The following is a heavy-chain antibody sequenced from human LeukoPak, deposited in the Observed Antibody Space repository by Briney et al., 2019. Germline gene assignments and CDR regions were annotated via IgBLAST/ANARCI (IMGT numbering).Heavy chain of an antibody. V-gene: IGHV1-69*13. CDR1: GGTFSSYA. Sequence: ASVKVSCKASGGTFSSYAISWVRQAPGQGLEWMGGIIPIFGTANYAQKFQGRVTITADESTSTAYMELSSLRSEDTAVYDCAGGLYCGGDCSSNFDYWGQGTLVTVSS. D-gene: IGHD2-21*02. CDR2: IIPIFGTA. J-gene: IGHJ4*02. CDR3: AGGLYCGGDCSSNFDY.